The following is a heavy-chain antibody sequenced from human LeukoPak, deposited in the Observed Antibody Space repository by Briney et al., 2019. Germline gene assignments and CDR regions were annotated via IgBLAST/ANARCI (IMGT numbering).Heavy chain of an antibody. V-gene: IGHV3-30*18. CDR1: GFTFSSYG. CDR2: ISYDGSNK. Sequence: GSLRLSCAASGFTFSSYGMHWVRQAPGKGLEWGAVISYDGSNKYYADSVKGRFTISRDNSKNTLYLQMNSLRAEDTAVYYCAKDPPRTYYYDSSPDYWGQGTLVTVSS. J-gene: IGHJ4*02. D-gene: IGHD3-22*01. CDR3: AKDPPRTYYYDSSPDY.